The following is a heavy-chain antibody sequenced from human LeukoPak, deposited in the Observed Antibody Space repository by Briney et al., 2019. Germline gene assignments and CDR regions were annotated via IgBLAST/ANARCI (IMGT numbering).Heavy chain of an antibody. Sequence: PGGSLRLSCAASGFTFSSYGMHWVRQAPGKGLEWVAVIWNDGSNKYYADSVKGRFTISRDNSKNTLYLQMNSLRAEDTAVYYCAKELVYDFWSGYPPDYYYYYMDVWGKGTTVTVSS. CDR3: AKELVYDFWSGYPPDYYYYYMDV. CDR1: GFTFSSYG. J-gene: IGHJ6*03. D-gene: IGHD3-3*01. V-gene: IGHV3-33*06. CDR2: IWNDGSNK.